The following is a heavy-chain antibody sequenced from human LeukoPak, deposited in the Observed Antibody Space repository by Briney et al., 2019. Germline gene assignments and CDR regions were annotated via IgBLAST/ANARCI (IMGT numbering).Heavy chain of an antibody. CDR1: GFTFSSYG. V-gene: IGHV3-33*01. CDR2: IWYDGSNK. J-gene: IGHJ4*02. Sequence: GGSLRLSCAASGFTFSSYGMHWVRQAPGKGLEWVAVIWYDGSNKYYADSMKGRFTISRDNSKNTLYLQMNSLRAEDTAVYYCARDPGSYGYRTALDYWGQGTLVTVSS. D-gene: IGHD5-18*01. CDR3: ARDPGSYGYRTALDY.